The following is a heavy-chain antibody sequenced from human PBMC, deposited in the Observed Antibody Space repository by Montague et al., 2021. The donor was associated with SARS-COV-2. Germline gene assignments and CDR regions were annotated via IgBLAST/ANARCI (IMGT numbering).Heavy chain of an antibody. CDR2: IYNSGLS. CDR1: GVSVTDYY. J-gene: IGHJ4*01. V-gene: IGHV4-4*07. CDR3: SCIESSSRKGTFDY. D-gene: IGHD2-21*01. Sequence: ETLSLTCTVSGVSVTDYYWSWIRQPPGKGLEWIGRIYNSGLSNSNPSLKSRVTISVDTSKNQLSLKLSSVTAADTAIYYCSCIESSSRKGTFDYWGHGTLVTVSS.